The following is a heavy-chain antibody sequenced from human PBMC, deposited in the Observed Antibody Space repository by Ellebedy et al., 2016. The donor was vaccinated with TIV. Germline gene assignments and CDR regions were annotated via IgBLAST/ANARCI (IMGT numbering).Heavy chain of an antibody. Sequence: GGSLRLSCKGSGYSFTRYWIDWVRQMTGKGLEWMGIIYPGDSDTRYSPSFQGQVTISADKSINTAYLQWSSLKASDTAMYYCARSPDGYEDYWGQGTLVTVSS. V-gene: IGHV5-51*01. CDR2: IYPGDSDT. J-gene: IGHJ4*02. D-gene: IGHD5-24*01. CDR1: GYSFTRYW. CDR3: ARSPDGYEDY.